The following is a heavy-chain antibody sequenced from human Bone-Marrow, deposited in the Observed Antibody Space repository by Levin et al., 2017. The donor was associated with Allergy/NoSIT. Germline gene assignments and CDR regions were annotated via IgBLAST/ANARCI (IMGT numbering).Heavy chain of an antibody. Sequence: SCAASGFTFSSYAMSWVRQAPGKGLEWVASIHNSSRSTHYADSVKGRFTISRDNSKNRLSLQMYSLRAEDTAVYYCAKAGTTVMLDYSYLDVWGEGTAVTVSS. CDR2: IHNSSRST. V-gene: IGHV3-23*05. CDR1: GFTFSSYA. CDR3: AKAGTTVMLDYSYLDV. D-gene: IGHD4-17*01. J-gene: IGHJ6*03.